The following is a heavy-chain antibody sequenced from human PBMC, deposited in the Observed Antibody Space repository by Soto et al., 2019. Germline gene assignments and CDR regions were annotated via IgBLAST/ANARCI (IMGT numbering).Heavy chain of an antibody. CDR3: ARDRDGWYYSYYYYYGMDV. Sequence: PAQTLSLTCAISGDSVSSNSAAWNWIRQSPSRGLEWLGRTYYRSKWYNDYAVSVKSRMTINPDTSKNQFSLQLNSVTPEDTAVYYCARDRDGWYYSYYYYYGMDVWGQGTTVTVSS. V-gene: IGHV6-1*01. D-gene: IGHD6-19*01. J-gene: IGHJ6*02. CDR2: TYYRSKWYN. CDR1: GDSVSSNSAA.